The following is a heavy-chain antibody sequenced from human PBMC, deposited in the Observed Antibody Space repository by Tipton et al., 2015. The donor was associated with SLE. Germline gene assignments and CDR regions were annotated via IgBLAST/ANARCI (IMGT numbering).Heavy chain of an antibody. V-gene: IGHV4-59*11. CDR3: ARAGPGAFDI. CDR2: IYYSGST. Sequence: GLVKPSETLSLTCTVSGGSISSHYWSWIRQPPGKGLEWIGYIYYSGSTNYNPSLKSRVTISVDTSKNQFSLKLSSVTAADTAVYYCARAGPGAFDIWGQGTMVTVSS. CDR1: GGSISSHY. D-gene: IGHD6-19*01. J-gene: IGHJ3*02.